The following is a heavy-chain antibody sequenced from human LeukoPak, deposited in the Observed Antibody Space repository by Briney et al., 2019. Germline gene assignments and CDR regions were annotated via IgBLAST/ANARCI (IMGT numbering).Heavy chain of an antibody. J-gene: IGHJ4*01. V-gene: IGHV4-39*01. CDR2: ICYTGNT. D-gene: IGHD2/OR15-2a*01. CDR3: ARPCPPSDFFHR. Sequence: PSETLSLTCAVSGGSISSTKTCGDWIRQPPGKGMEWIGTICYTGNTYYKPSLKSRVTISVDSSKNQFSLKLNSLIAADTAVYYCARPCPPSDFFHRWGQGTLVTGSS. CDR1: GGSISSTKTC.